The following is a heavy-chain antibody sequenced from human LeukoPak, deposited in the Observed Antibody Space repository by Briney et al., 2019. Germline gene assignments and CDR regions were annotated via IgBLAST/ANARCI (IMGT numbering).Heavy chain of an antibody. D-gene: IGHD3-10*01. CDR3: ATMVQGVHTYFGS. V-gene: IGHV4-59*01. CDR2: IYYRGST. Sequence: SETLSLTCTVSGDSISTYYWSWIRQPPGKGLEWIGYIYYRGSTNYNPSLKSRVTMSLDTSKNQLFLKLSSVTTADTAVYYCATMVQGVHTYFGSWGQGNLVAVSS. CDR1: GDSISTYY. J-gene: IGHJ4*02.